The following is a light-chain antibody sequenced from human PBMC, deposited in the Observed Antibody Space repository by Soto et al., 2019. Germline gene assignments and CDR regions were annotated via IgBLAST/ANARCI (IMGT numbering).Light chain of an antibody. CDR1: QSISNY. Sequence: DIQMIQSPSSLSASVGDRVTITCRASQSISNYLNWYQQKPGKAPKLLIYAASSLQSGVPSRFSGSGSGTDLTLTISSLQPEDFATYSCQQSYTTLFTFGPGTNVDI. CDR3: QQSYTTLFT. J-gene: IGKJ3*01. CDR2: AAS. V-gene: IGKV1-39*01.